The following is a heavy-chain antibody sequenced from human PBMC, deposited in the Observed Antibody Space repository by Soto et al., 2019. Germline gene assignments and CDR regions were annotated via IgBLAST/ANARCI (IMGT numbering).Heavy chain of an antibody. D-gene: IGHD6-6*01. CDR1: GFTFSSYW. CDR2: INSDGSST. J-gene: IGHJ4*02. V-gene: IGHV3-74*01. CDR3: TRGSHGSSGAAAVKGHDY. Sequence: EVQLVESGGGLVQPGGSLRLSCAASGFTFSSYWMHWVRQAPGKGLVWVSRINSDGSSTSYADSVKGRFTISRDNAEKTLYLQMNSLRAEDTAVYYCTRGSHGSSGAAAVKGHDYWGQGTLVTVSS.